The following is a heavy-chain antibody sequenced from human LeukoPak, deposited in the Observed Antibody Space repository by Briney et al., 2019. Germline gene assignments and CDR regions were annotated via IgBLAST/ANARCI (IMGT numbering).Heavy chain of an antibody. J-gene: IGHJ4*02. V-gene: IGHV4-39*01. D-gene: IGHD4-17*01. CDR1: GGSISSSSYY. Sequence: PSETLSLTCTVSGGSISSSSYYWGWIRQPPGKGLEWIGSIYYTGSIYYNPSLKSRVTISVDTSKNQFSLKLSSVTAADTAVYYCARHTGSTVSIDYLGQGTLVTVSS. CDR3: ARHTGSTVSIDY. CDR2: IYYTGSI.